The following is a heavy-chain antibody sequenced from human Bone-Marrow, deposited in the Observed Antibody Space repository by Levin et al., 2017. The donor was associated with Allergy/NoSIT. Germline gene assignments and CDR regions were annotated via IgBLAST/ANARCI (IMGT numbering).Heavy chain of an antibody. CDR2: ISGSSGSI. CDR1: GFSFSSYS. V-gene: IGHV3-48*02. Sequence: AGGSLRLSCAASGFSFSSYSMNWVRQAPGRGLEWVSYISGSSGSISYADSVKGRFTISRDNAKNSLYLQMHSLRDEDTAVYHCAGPLTVDAFDNWGQGTTVTVSS. CDR3: AGPLTVDAFDN. J-gene: IGHJ3*02. D-gene: IGHD3-9*01.